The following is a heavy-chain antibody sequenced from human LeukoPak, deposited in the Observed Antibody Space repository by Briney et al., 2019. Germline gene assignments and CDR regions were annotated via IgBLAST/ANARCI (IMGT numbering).Heavy chain of an antibody. J-gene: IGHJ4*02. CDR2: IYYSAST. D-gene: IGHD1-26*01. V-gene: IGHV4-39*01. CDR1: GGSISSSNYY. CDR3: ARLNGNYYRFDY. Sequence: SGTLSLTCTVSGGSISSSNYYWGWIRQPPGKGLEGIGTIYYSASTYYNPSLKSRVTISVDTSRNQFSLKLSSVTAADTAVYYCARLNGNYYRFDYWGQGILVTVSA.